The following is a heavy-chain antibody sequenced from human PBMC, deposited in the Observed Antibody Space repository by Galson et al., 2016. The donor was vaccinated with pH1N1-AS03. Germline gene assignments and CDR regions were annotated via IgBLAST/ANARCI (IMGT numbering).Heavy chain of an antibody. J-gene: IGHJ4*02. CDR2: SSSDERYK. V-gene: IGHV3-30*18. D-gene: IGHD6-13*01. CDR3: AKDRRAGNWRGSDY. Sequence: SLRLSCAASGFTFSRNVIHWVRQAPGKGLEWVAVSSSDERYKYYADSVKGRFTISRDNSKNTLFLQMNSLRHEDTAVYYCAKDRRAGNWRGSDYWGQGALVTVSS. CDR1: GFTFSRNV.